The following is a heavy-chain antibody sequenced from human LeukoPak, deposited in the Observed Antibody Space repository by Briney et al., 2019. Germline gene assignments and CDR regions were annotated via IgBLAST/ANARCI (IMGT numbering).Heavy chain of an antibody. CDR2: IYSGGST. D-gene: IGHD1-1*01. Sequence: GGSLRLSCAASGFPFSTYAMSWVRQAPGKGLEWDSLIYSGGSTYHADSVKGRFTISRDNSKNTLYLQMNSLRVEDMAVYYCAREPINDSGYFDYWGQGTLVTVSS. J-gene: IGHJ4*02. CDR1: GFPFSTYA. CDR3: AREPINDSGYFDY. V-gene: IGHV3-53*01.